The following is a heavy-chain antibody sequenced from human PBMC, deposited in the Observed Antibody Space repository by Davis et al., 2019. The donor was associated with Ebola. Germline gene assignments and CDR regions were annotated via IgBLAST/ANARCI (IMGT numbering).Heavy chain of an antibody. V-gene: IGHV3-30*02. CDR1: GFTFSSYG. CDR2: IRYDGSNK. CDR3: ARGARRPYYFDY. Sequence: GESLKISCAASGFTFSSYGMHWVRQAPGKGLEWVAFIRYDGSNKYYAGSVKGRFTISRDNSKNTLYLQMNSLRAEDTAVYYCARGARRPYYFDYWGQGTLVTVSS. J-gene: IGHJ4*02.